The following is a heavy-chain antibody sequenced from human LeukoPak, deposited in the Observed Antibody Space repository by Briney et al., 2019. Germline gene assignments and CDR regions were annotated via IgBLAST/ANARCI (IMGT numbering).Heavy chain of an antibody. J-gene: IGHJ6*03. Sequence: SETLSLTCTVSGGSISSYYWSWIRQPPGKGLEWIGYIYYSGSTNYNPSLKSRVTISVDTSKNQFSLKLSSVTAADTAVYYCARVGLHCSSTSCYMDYYYYYMDVWGKGTTVTVSS. CDR3: ARVGLHCSSTSCYMDYYYYYMDV. D-gene: IGHD2-2*02. CDR2: IYYSGST. CDR1: GGSISSYY. V-gene: IGHV4-59*01.